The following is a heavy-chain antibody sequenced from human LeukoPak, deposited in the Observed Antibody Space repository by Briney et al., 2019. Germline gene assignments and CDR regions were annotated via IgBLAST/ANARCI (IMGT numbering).Heavy chain of an antibody. CDR1: GGSISSGNYY. CDR3: ARTTEGGYTYNYFYYYYMDV. V-gene: IGHV4-61*02. Sequence: PSETLSLTCTVSGGSISSGNYYWSWIRQPAGKGLEWIGRIYTSGRTNYNSSLKSRVTMSVDTSKNQFSLKLSSVTAADTAVYYCARTTEGGYTYNYFYYYYMDVWGKGTTVTISS. CDR2: IYTSGRT. D-gene: IGHD5-18*01. J-gene: IGHJ6*03.